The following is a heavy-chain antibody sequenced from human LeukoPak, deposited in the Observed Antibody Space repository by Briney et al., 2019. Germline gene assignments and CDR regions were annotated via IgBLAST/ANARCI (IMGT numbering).Heavy chain of an antibody. CDR1: GGSISSNSNY. Sequence: SEALSLTCTVSGGSISSNSNYWAWIRQPPGRGLEWIGSISYGGSTYYSPSLESRVTISVDTSKNQFSLRLSSVTAADTAVYYCARQALWFFDHWGQGTLVTVSS. CDR3: ARQALWFFDH. CDR2: ISYGGST. V-gene: IGHV4-39*01. J-gene: IGHJ4*02. D-gene: IGHD2-21*01.